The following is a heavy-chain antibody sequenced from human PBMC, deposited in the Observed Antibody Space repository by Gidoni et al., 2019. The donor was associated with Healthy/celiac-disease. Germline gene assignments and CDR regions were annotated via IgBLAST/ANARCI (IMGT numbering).Heavy chain of an antibody. CDR1: GFTFSSYG. J-gene: IGHJ6*03. D-gene: IGHD6-13*01. Sequence: QVQLVESGGGVVQPGRSLRLSCAASGFTFSSYGMPWVRQAPGKGLEWVAVISYDGSNKYYADSVKGRFTISRDNSKNTLYLQMNSLRAEDTAVYYCAKDIHPGGYSSSWYPGYYYMDVWGKGTTVTVSS. CDR2: ISYDGSNK. CDR3: AKDIHPGGYSSSWYPGYYYMDV. V-gene: IGHV3-30*18.